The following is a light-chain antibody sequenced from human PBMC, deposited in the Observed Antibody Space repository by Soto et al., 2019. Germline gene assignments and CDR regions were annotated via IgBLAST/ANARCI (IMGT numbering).Light chain of an antibody. J-gene: IGLJ3*02. CDR2: LNSDGSH. CDR3: QTWGTGVQV. CDR1: SGHSSYA. Sequence: QPVLTQSPSASASLGASVKLTCTLSSGHSSYAIAWHQQQPEKGPRYLMKLNSDGSHNKGDGIPDRSSGSSSGAERYLTISSLQSEDEADYYCQTWGTGVQVFGGGTKLTVL. V-gene: IGLV4-69*01.